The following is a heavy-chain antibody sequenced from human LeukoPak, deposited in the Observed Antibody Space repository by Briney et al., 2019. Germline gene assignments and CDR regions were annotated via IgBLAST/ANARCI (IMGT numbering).Heavy chain of an antibody. CDR3: ARDLLYYYDSSGYGAPIWDY. D-gene: IGHD3-22*01. CDR2: ISPNSGGT. Sequence: GASVKVSCKASGYTFTGYYMHWVRQAPGQGLEWMGWISPNSGGTNYAQKFQGRVTMTRDTSISTAYMELSRLRSDDTAVYYCARDLLYYYDSSGYGAPIWDYWGQGTLVTVSS. J-gene: IGHJ4*02. V-gene: IGHV1-2*02. CDR1: GYTFTGYY.